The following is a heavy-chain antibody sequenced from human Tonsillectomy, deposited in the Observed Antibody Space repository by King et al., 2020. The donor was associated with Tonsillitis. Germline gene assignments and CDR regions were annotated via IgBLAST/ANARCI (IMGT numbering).Heavy chain of an antibody. CDR3: AEGHWNADFDY. V-gene: IGHV3-23*04. CDR2: ISSSGGST. J-gene: IGHJ4*02. Sequence: VQLVESGGGLVQPGGSLRLSCAASGFTFRSYAMSWVRQAPGKGLEWVAAISSSGGSTFYADSVKGRFTISRDNSKNTLDMQMNRLRAEDTAVYYCAEGHWNADFDYWGQGAQVTVSS. CDR1: GFTFRSYA. D-gene: IGHD1-1*01.